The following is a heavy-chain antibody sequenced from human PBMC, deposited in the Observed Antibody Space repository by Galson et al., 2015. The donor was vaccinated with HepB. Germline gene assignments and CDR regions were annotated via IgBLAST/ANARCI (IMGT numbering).Heavy chain of an antibody. Sequence: SVKVSCKASGGTFSSYAISWVRQAPGQGLEWMGGIIPIFGTANYAQKFQGRVTITADESTSTAYMELSSLRSEDTAVYYCASHSSSGDRWDYWGQGTLVTVSS. CDR1: GGTFSSYA. V-gene: IGHV1-69*13. CDR3: ASHSSSGDRWDY. D-gene: IGHD6-13*01. J-gene: IGHJ4*02. CDR2: IIPIFGTA.